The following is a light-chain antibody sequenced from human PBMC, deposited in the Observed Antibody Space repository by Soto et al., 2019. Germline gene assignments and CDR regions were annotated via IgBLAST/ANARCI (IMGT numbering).Light chain of an antibody. Sequence: QSALTQPASVSGSPGQSITISCTGSSSDVGSYKFVSWYQQHPGKAPKFMIYEVSKRPSGVSNRFSGSKSGNTASLTISGLQAEDEADYYCCSYAGSSTWVFGGGTKVTVL. V-gene: IGLV2-23*02. CDR3: CSYAGSSTWV. J-gene: IGLJ3*02. CDR2: EVS. CDR1: SSDVGSYKF.